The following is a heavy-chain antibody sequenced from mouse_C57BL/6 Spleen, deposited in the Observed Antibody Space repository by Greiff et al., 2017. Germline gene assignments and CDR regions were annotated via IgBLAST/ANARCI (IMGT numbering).Heavy chain of an antibody. CDR3: ARGVYSNYGKGAMDY. V-gene: IGHV1-76*01. D-gene: IGHD2-5*01. Sequence: QVQLQQSGAELVRPGASVKLSCKASGYTFTDYYINWVKQRPGQGLEWIARIYPGSGNTYYNEKFKGKATLTAEKSSSTAYMQLSSLTSEDSAVYFCARGVYSNYGKGAMDYWGQGTSVTVSS. CDR2: IYPGSGNT. J-gene: IGHJ4*01. CDR1: GYTFTDYY.